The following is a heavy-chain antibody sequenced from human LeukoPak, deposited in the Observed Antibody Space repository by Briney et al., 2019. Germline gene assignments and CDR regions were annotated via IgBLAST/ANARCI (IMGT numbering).Heavy chain of an antibody. Sequence: SETLSLTCSVSGDSVISGLYYWTWVRQPPGKGPEWIGYVYHSGSTTYNPSLKSRVTISIDTSQNKFSLKLRSVTAADTAMYYCARGKYYGDSDFWGQGTLVIVSS. CDR1: GDSVISGLYY. CDR3: ARGKYYGDSDF. J-gene: IGHJ4*02. CDR2: VYHSGST. V-gene: IGHV4-61*01. D-gene: IGHD3-3*01.